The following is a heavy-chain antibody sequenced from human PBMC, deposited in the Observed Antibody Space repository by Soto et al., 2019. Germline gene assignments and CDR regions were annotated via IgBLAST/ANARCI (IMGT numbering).Heavy chain of an antibody. V-gene: IGHV4-59*08. CDR2: VYYSGST. CDR3: ASHSVVTYPLDFFALDY. Sequence: ETLYLTCTVSGGSISSHSWSWIRQPPGEGLEWIGHVYYSGSTNYNPSLKSRVTISVDTFKNQFSLRLTSVTAADTAVYYCASHSVVTYPLDFFALDYCGQGIMDTVSS. J-gene: IGHJ4*02. D-gene: IGHD2-21*02. CDR1: GGSISSHS.